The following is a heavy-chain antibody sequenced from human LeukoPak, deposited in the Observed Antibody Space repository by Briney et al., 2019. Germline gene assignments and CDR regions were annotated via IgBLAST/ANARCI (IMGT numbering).Heavy chain of an antibody. CDR1: GYTFTSYG. CDR2: MNPNSGNT. D-gene: IGHD5-18*01. J-gene: IGHJ4*02. CDR3: ARGPRKKYTATGYYFDY. V-gene: IGHV1-8*02. Sequence: ASVKVSCKASGYTFTSYGINWVRQATGQGLEWMGWMNPNSGNTGYAQKFQGRVTMTRNTSISTAYMELSSLRSEDTAVYYCARGPRKKYTATGYYFDYWGQGTLVTVSS.